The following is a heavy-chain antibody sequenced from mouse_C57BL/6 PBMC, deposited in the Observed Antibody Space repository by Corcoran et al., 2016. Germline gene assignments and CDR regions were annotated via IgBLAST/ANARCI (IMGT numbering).Heavy chain of an antibody. Sequence: QVTLKESGPGILQSSQTLSLTCSFSGFSLSTSGMGVSWIRQPSGKGLEWLAHIYWDDDKRYNPSLKSRRTISKDPSRNQVFLKITSVDTADTATYYCARSLHDYGSSYGYWDVWGTGTTVTVSS. J-gene: IGHJ1*03. D-gene: IGHD1-1*01. V-gene: IGHV8-12*01. CDR2: IYWDDDK. CDR3: ARSLHDYGSSYGYWDV. CDR1: GFSLSTSGMG.